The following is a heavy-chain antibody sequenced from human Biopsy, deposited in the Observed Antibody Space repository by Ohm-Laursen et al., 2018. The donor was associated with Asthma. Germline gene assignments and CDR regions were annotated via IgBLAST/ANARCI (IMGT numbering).Heavy chain of an antibody. CDR3: ARAGESDLVGGLDV. CDR2: IAWDGLNS. J-gene: IGHJ6*02. Sequence: SLRLSCLASGFTFRHYALHWVCQALGKGLEWVVFIAWDGLNSYYADFVKGRFTISRDNSRNTLYLQKNSLRADDTAVYYCARAGESDLVGGLDVWGQGTTVTVSS. V-gene: IGHV3-30*03. CDR1: GFTFRHYA. D-gene: IGHD2-21*01.